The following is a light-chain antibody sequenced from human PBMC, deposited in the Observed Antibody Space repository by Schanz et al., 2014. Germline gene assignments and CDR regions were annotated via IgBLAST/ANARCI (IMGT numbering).Light chain of an antibody. J-gene: IGKJ2*01. CDR2: GAS. Sequence: VVLTQSPGPLSLSPGERATLFCRASQTVLSIFLGWYQHIPGQAPRLLMYGASTRATGIPDRFSGSGTGTDFNLTISRLEPEDFAVYYCQQYSSSPYTFGQGTKLEVK. CDR1: QTVLSIF. V-gene: IGKV3-20*01. CDR3: QQYSSSPYT.